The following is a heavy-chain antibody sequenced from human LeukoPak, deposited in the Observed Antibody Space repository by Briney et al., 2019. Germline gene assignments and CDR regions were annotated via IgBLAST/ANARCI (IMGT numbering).Heavy chain of an antibody. CDR1: GGSISGYY. CDR2: IYYSGST. J-gene: IGHJ3*02. D-gene: IGHD3-10*01. Sequence: SETLSLTCTVSGGSISGYYWSWIRQPPGKGLEWIGYIYYSGSTNYNPSLKSRVTISVDTSKNQFSLKLSSVTAADTAVYYCARDRRRYYGSGLHAFDIWGQGTMVTVSS. V-gene: IGHV4-59*01. CDR3: ARDRRRYYGSGLHAFDI.